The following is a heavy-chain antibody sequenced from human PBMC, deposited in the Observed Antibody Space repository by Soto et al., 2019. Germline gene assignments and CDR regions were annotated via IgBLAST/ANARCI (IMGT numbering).Heavy chain of an antibody. Sequence: QVQLQESGPGLVKPSETLSLTCTFSGDSISTYYWSWIRQPPAKGLEWIGYISYSGSPYYNPSFKRRVTISLHTSKNQLSLTLSSVIAADTAVYFCARTWDNWFDPWGQGTLVTVSS. CDR1: GDSISTYY. D-gene: IGHD3-16*01. CDR2: ISYSGSP. CDR3: ARTWDNWFDP. V-gene: IGHV4-59*01. J-gene: IGHJ5*02.